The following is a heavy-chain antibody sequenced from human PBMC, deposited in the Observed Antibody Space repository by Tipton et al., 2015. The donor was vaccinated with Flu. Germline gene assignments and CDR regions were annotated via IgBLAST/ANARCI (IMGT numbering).Heavy chain of an antibody. D-gene: IGHD6-13*01. CDR2: DSYSGST. J-gene: IGHJ3*02. Sequence: LRLSCTVSGGSISGTSYYWGWIRQPPGKGLDWIGTDSYSGSTYYNPSLKSRVTMSFDTSKNQFSLKLSSMAAADTALYYCAGYSSSQPGRVFDIWGQGTMVTVSS. CDR1: GGSISGTSYY. V-gene: IGHV4-39*07. CDR3: AGYSSSQPGRVFDI.